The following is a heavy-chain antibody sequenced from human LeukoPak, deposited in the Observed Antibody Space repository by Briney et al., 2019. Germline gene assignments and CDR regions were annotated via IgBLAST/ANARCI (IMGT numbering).Heavy chain of an antibody. Sequence: GASVKVSCKPSGYTFTGYYMHWVRQAPGQRLEWMGWINPNSGGTNYAQKFQGRVTMTRDTSISTAYMKLSRLRSDDTAVYYCARDQTVWGRCDYYGMDVGGEGTTVTVSS. CDR3: ARDQTVWGRCDYYGMDV. CDR1: GYTFTGYY. J-gene: IGHJ6*04. V-gene: IGHV1-2*02. CDR2: INPNSGGT. D-gene: IGHD4-17*01.